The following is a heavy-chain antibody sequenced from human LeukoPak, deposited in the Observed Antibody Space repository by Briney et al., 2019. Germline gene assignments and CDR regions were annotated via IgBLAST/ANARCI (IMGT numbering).Heavy chain of an antibody. CDR3: ARDLARGYSYGYNAFDI. CDR1: GYNFNSYG. D-gene: IGHD5-18*01. Sequence: ASVKVSCKASGYNFNSYGIGWVRQAPRQGLEWMEWVTAGNGNTNYAQKVQGRVTMTTDTSTSTAYMEPRSLRSDDTAVYFCARDLARGYSYGYNAFDIWGQGTMATVSS. V-gene: IGHV1-18*01. J-gene: IGHJ3*02. CDR2: VTAGNGNT.